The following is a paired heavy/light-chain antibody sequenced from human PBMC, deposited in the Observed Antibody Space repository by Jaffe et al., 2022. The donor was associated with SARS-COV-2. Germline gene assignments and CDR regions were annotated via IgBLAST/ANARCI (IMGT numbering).Heavy chain of an antibody. CDR2: VYYSGTT. Sequence: QLQLQESGPGLVKPSETLSLTCTVSGESINTHHYFWAWIRQPPGKTLDWIAAVYYSGTTYYDRSLQSRVAVSMDSSKNQFSLTLTSVTAADTAVYYCVRAPYNLGSSFWFDTWGQGTRIIVSS. D-gene: IGHD6-6*01. CDR1: GESINTHHYF. J-gene: IGHJ5*02. V-gene: IGHV4-39*01. CDR3: VRAPYNLGSSFWFDT.
Light chain of an antibody. J-gene: IGKJ4*01. CDR2: GAS. Sequence: ETVMTQSPDTLSVSPGERATLSCRASQSVDTLLAWYRQKPGQAPRLLIYGASTRAAGVPARFSGSGSGAEFTLTISGLQSEDFAVYYCQQYNNWPLTFGGGTKVEIK. CDR1: QSVDTL. V-gene: IGKV3-15*01. CDR3: QQYNNWPLT.